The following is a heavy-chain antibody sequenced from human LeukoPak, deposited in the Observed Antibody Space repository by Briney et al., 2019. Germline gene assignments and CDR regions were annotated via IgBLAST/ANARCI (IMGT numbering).Heavy chain of an antibody. V-gene: IGHV1-2*04. Sequence: GASVKVSCKASGYTFTGYYMHWVRQAPGQGLEWMGWINPKSGGTNYAQKFQGWVTMTRDTSTSTAYMDLSRLRSDDTAVYYCARVKICGVSGGSCYGYYYGLDVWGQGTPVTVSS. D-gene: IGHD2-15*01. CDR2: INPKSGGT. CDR1: GYTFTGYY. J-gene: IGHJ6*02. CDR3: ARVKICGVSGGSCYGYYYGLDV.